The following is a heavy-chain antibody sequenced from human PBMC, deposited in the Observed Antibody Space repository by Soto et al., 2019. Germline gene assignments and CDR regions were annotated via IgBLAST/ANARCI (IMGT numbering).Heavy chain of an antibody. CDR1: GFTFSSYS. CDR3: ARDSDDSSGYDLLGVYYFDY. D-gene: IGHD3-22*01. J-gene: IGHJ4*02. V-gene: IGHV3-48*01. Sequence: EVQLVESGGGLVQPGGSLRLSCAASGFTFSSYSMNWVRQAPGKGLEWVSYISSSSSTIYYADSVKGRFTISRDNAKNSLYLQMSILRAEDTAVYYCARDSDDSSGYDLLGVYYFDYWGQGTLVTVSS. CDR2: ISSSSSTI.